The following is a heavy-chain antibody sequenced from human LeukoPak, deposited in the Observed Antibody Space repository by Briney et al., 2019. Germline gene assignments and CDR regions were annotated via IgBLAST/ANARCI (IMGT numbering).Heavy chain of an antibody. D-gene: IGHD2-2*01. V-gene: IGHV3-74*01. CDR1: GFTFSSYW. CDR3: ARGVGYCSSTSCYWWFDP. CDR2: INSDGSST. Sequence: GGSLRLSCAASGFTFSSYWMHWVRQAPGKGLVWVSRINSDGSSTSYADSVKGQFTISRDNAKNTLYLQMNSLGAEDTAVYYCARGVGYCSSTSCYWWFDPWGQGTLVTVSS. J-gene: IGHJ5*02.